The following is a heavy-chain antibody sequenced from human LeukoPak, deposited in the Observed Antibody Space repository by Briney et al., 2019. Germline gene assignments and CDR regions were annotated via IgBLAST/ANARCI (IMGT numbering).Heavy chain of an antibody. J-gene: IGHJ3*02. V-gene: IGHV2-5*01. D-gene: IGHD2-2*03. CDR2: IYWNDDK. CDR3: AHRLRVDIVVERNAFDI. Sequence: SGPTLVKPTQTLTLTCTFSGFSLSTSGVGVGWIRQPPGKALEWLALIYWNDDKRYSPSLKSRLTITKDTSKNQVVLTMTNMDPVDTATYYCAHRLRVDIVVERNAFDIWGQGTMVTVSS. CDR1: GFSLSTSGVG.